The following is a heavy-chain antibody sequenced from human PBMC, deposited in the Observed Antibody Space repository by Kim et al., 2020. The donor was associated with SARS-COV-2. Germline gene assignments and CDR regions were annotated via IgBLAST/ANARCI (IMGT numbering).Heavy chain of an antibody. V-gene: IGHV1-69*13. CDR3: ARVEYGGNRGKEDY. CDR2: IIPIFGTA. J-gene: IGHJ4*02. Sequence: SVKVSCKASGGTFSSYAISWVRQAPGQGLEWMGGIIPIFGTANYAQKFQGRVTITADESTSTAYMELSSLRSEDTAVYYCARVEYGGNRGKEDYWGQGTLVTVSS. D-gene: IGHD2-15*01. CDR1: GGTFSSYA.